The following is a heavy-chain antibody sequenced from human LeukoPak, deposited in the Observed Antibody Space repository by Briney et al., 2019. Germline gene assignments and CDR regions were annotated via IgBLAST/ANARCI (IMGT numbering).Heavy chain of an antibody. CDR3: ARDSSSWLSYYFDY. Sequence: GSLRLSCAASGFTFSSYGMHWVRQAPGKGLEWVAVIWYDGSNKYYADSVKGRLTISRDNSKNTLYLQMNSLRAEDTAVYYCARDSSSWLSYYFDYWGQGTLVTVSS. CDR1: GFTFSSYG. CDR2: IWYDGSNK. V-gene: IGHV3-33*01. D-gene: IGHD6-13*01. J-gene: IGHJ4*02.